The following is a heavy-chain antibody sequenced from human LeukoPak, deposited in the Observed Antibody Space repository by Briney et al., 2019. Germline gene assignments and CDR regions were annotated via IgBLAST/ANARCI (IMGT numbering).Heavy chain of an antibody. V-gene: IGHV3-33*01. CDR3: ASDRHCVNGLCPNSPGMDV. CDR1: GFTFSGYG. D-gene: IGHD2-8*01. J-gene: IGHJ6*02. CDR2: IWFDGKNE. Sequence: GGALRLSCAASGFTFSGYGMHWVRLAPGKGLGWVADIWFDGKNEHFAASVKGRFTISRDNSKKTMYLQINSLRAEDTAVYYCASDRHCVNGLCPNSPGMDVWGRGTTVTVSS.